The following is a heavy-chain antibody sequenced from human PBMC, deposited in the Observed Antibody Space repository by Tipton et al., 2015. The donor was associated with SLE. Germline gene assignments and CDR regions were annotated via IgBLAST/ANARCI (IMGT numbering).Heavy chain of an antibody. CDR2: ISSSSGTI. Sequence: SLRLSCAASGFTFSRYSTNWVRQAPGKGLEWVSYISSSSGTIYYADSVKGRFTISRDHVKNSLYLQMNSLRVGDTAVYYCARGTPNTIFGVAPSEDWFDSWGQGTLVTVSS. D-gene: IGHD3-3*01. J-gene: IGHJ5*01. CDR3: ARGTPNTIFGVAPSEDWFDS. CDR1: GFTFSRYS. V-gene: IGHV3-48*01.